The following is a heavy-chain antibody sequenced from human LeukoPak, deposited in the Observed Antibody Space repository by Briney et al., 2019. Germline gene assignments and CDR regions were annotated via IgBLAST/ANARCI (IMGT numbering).Heavy chain of an antibody. J-gene: IGHJ4*02. CDR2: ISSSGSYR. Sequence: PGGSLRLSCDASGFTLSDYYMTWIRQAPGKGLEWVSHISSSGSYRNYADSVKGRFTISRDNAKNSLYLQMDSLRAEDTAVYYCARADSSSWFDYWGQGALVTVSS. V-gene: IGHV3-11*05. CDR1: GFTLSDYY. D-gene: IGHD6-13*01. CDR3: ARADSSSWFDY.